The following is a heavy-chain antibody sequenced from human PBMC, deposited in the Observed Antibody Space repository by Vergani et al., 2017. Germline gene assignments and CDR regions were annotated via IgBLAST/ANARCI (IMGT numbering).Heavy chain of an antibody. Sequence: QVQLQESGPGLVKPSETLSLTCTVSGYSISSGYYWGWIRQPPGKGLEWIGSIERSGSTYYNPSLKSRVTISVDTSKNQFSLKLSSVTAADTAVYYCARLSGSGGCWFDPWGQGTLVTVSS. CDR1: GYSISSGYY. V-gene: IGHV4-38-2*02. J-gene: IGHJ5*02. D-gene: IGHD1-26*01. CDR3: ARLSGSGGCWFDP. CDR2: IERSGST.